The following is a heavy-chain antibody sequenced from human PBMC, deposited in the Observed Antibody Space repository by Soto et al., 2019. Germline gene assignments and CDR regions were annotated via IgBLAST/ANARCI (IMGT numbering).Heavy chain of an antibody. D-gene: IGHD3-22*01. CDR3: GKTYYSDSRGPGYIDP. J-gene: IGHJ5*02. V-gene: IGHV1-18*04. CDR2: INPYSGNT. Sequence: QVQLVQSGAEERKSGASVKVACKASGYIFTSYGISWVRQAPGQGLEWMGWINPYSGNTNYAQKLQGRVTMTTDTSTSTAYMELRNLRADDTAIYYCGKTYYSDSRGPGYIDPWGQGTLVTVSS. CDR1: GYIFTSYG.